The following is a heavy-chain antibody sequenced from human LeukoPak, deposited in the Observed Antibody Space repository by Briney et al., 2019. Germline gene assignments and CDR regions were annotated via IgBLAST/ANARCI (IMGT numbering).Heavy chain of an antibody. CDR2: FDPEDGET. Sequence: ASVKVSCKVSGYTLTELSMHWVRQAPGKGLEWMGGFDPEDGETIYAQKFQGRVTITRNTSISTAYMELSSLRSEDTAVYYCARDRCSGGSCLGLDPWGQGTLVTVSS. CDR1: GYTLTELS. CDR3: ARDRCSGGSCLGLDP. J-gene: IGHJ5*02. V-gene: IGHV1-24*01. D-gene: IGHD2-15*01.